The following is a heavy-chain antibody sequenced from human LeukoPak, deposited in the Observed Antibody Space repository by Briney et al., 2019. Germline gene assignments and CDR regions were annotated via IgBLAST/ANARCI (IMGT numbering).Heavy chain of an antibody. J-gene: IGHJ6*03. D-gene: IGHD4-23*01. CDR2: IRYDGSNK. Sequence: GGSLRLSCAASGFTFSSYGMHWVRHAPGKGLEGVAFIRYDGSNKYYADSVKGRFTISRDNSKNTLYLQMNSLRAEDTAVYYCAKDWVVTPRVYYYYYMDVWGKGTTVTVSS. CDR1: GFTFSSYG. V-gene: IGHV3-30*02. CDR3: AKDWVVTPRVYYYYYMDV.